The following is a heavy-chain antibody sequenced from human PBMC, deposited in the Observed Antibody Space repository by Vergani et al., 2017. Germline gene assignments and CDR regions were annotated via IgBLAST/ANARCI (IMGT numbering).Heavy chain of an antibody. CDR2: ISSSGSTI. J-gene: IGHJ3*02. D-gene: IGHD2-2*02. CDR3: ARDPSRYCSSTSCYRADAFDI. CDR1: GFTFSSYE. Sequence: EVQLVESGGGLVQPGGSLRLSCAASGFTFSSYEMNWVRQAPGKGLEWVSYISSSGSTIYYADSVKGRSTISRDNAKNSLYLQMNSLGAEDTAVYYCARDPSRYCSSTSCYRADAFDIWGQGTMVTVSS. V-gene: IGHV3-48*03.